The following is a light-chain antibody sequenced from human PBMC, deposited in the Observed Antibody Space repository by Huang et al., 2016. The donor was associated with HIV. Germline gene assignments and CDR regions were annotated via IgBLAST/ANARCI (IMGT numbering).Light chain of an antibody. Sequence: DIIMTQSPDSLAVSLGERATLNCRSSQSVYSSSTSQDYKAWFQQKPGQPPRLLLFWASTREAGVPDRFSGSGSGTHFTLTIANLEAEDAAIYYCQQYYPSPQTFGQGTRVEVK. CDR3: QQYYPSPQT. J-gene: IGKJ1*01. CDR1: QSVYSSSTSQDY. V-gene: IGKV4-1*01. CDR2: WAS.